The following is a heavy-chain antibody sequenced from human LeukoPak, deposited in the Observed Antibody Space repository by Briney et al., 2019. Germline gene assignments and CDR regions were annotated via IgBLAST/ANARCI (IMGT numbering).Heavy chain of an antibody. CDR1: GGSISSYY. V-gene: IGHV4-59*01. CDR3: ARAEAAVLGY. D-gene: IGHD6-13*01. Sequence: PSETLSLTCTVSGGSISSYYWSWIRQPPGKGLEWIGYIYYSGSTNYNPSLKSRVTISVDTSKNQFSLKLSSVTAADTAVYYCARAEAAVLGYWGQGTLVTFSS. J-gene: IGHJ4*02. CDR2: IYYSGST.